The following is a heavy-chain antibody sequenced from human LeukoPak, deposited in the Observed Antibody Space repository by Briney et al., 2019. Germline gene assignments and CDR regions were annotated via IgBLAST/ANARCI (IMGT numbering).Heavy chain of an antibody. CDR1: GYTFTSYY. CDR3: ARDQGWGSGSYLGGVAAFDI. D-gene: IGHD3-10*01. Sequence: GASVKVSCKASGYTFTSYYMHWVRQAPGQGLEWMGWINPNSGGTNYAQKFQGRVTMTRDTSISTAYMELSRLRSDDTAVYYCARDQGWGSGSYLGGVAAFDIWGQGTMVTVSS. CDR2: INPNSGGT. J-gene: IGHJ3*02. V-gene: IGHV1-2*02.